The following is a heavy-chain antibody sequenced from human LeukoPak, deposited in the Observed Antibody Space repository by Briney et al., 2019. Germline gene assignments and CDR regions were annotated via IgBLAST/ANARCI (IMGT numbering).Heavy chain of an antibody. CDR3: ARDPFDY. J-gene: IGHJ4*02. V-gene: IGHV1-8*02. CDR2: MNPNSGNT. CDR1: GYTFTGYY. Sequence: ASVKVSCKASGYTFTGYYMHWVRQATGQGLEWMGWMNPNSGNTGYAQKFQGRVTMTRNTSISTAYMELSSLRSEDTAVYYCARDPFDYWGQGTLVTVSS.